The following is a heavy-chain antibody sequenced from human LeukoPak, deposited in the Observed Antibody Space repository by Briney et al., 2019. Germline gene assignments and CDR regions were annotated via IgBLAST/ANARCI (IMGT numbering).Heavy chain of an antibody. Sequence: GESLKISCKVSGYILTNNWIGWVRHVPGKGLEWMGLIYPGYSDAKYSPSFQGQVTFSVDKSISTAYLQWSSLKASDTAIYYCGRFGYTSSLDYWGQGTLVTVSS. J-gene: IGHJ4*02. CDR1: GYILTNNW. CDR2: IYPGYSDA. V-gene: IGHV5-51*01. D-gene: IGHD6-13*01. CDR3: GRFGYTSSLDY.